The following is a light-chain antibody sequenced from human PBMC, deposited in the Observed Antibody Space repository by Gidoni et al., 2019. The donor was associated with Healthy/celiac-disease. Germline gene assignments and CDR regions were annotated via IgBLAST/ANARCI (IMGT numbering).Light chain of an antibody. V-gene: IGKV3-15*01. CDR3: QQYNNWPPYT. CDR2: GAS. Sequence: EIVMTQSPATLSVSPGERATLPCRASKRVSSNLAWYQQKPGQAPRLLIYGASTRATGIPARFSGSGSGTEFTLTISSLQSEDFAVYDCQQYNNWPPYTFGQGTKLEIK. J-gene: IGKJ2*01. CDR1: KRVSSN.